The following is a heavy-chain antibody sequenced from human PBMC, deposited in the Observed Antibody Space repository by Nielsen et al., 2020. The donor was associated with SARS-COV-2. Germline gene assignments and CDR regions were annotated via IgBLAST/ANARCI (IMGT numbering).Heavy chain of an antibody. CDR2: ISSSGHYI. Sequence: GESLKISCAASVFTFSSYSLNWVRQAPGRGLEWVSSISSSGHYIYYADAVKGRFTMSRDNAKNSLYLQMNSLRAEDTAVYFCATDSLLNFASDIWGQGTMVTVSS. CDR1: VFTFSSYS. V-gene: IGHV3-21*01. CDR3: ATDSLLNFASDI. J-gene: IGHJ3*02.